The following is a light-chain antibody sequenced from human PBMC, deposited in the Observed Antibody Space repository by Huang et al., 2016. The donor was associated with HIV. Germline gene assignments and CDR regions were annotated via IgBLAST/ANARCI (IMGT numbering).Light chain of an antibody. Sequence: EVVMTQSPAILSVSPGERATLSCRVSQSVTSNLAWYQQKPGQAPRLLIYSASTRATGIPARFSGSGSGTEFTLTISSLQSEDCAVYYCQHYNNWPWWTFGQGTKVEIK. CDR3: QHYNNWPWWT. CDR1: QSVTSN. CDR2: SAS. V-gene: IGKV3-15*01. J-gene: IGKJ1*01.